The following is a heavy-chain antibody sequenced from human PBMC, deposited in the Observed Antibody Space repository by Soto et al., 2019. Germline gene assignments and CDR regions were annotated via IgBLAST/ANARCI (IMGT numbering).Heavy chain of an antibody. CDR1: GGSISSYY. CDR2: IYYSGST. Sequence: SETLSLTCTVSGGSISSYYWSWIRQPPGKGLEWIGYIYYSGSTNYNPSLKSRVTISVDTSKNQFSLKLSSVTAADTAVYYCARGSAIGYYYYYYGMDVWGQGTTVTVS. D-gene: IGHD2-2*02. V-gene: IGHV4-59*01. J-gene: IGHJ6*02. CDR3: ARGSAIGYYYYYYGMDV.